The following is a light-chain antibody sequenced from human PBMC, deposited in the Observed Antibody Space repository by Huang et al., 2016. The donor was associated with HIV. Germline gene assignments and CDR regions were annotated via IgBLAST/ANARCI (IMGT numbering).Light chain of an antibody. V-gene: IGKV3-15*01. Sequence: ELVMTQSPATLSVAPGERATLSCRASQSVSSNLAWDQQKPGQAPRLLIYGASTRATGCPARFSGSGSGTEFTLTISSLQSEDFAVYYCQQYNNWPPATFGPGTKVDIK. CDR2: GAS. J-gene: IGKJ3*01. CDR1: QSVSSN. CDR3: QQYNNWPPAT.